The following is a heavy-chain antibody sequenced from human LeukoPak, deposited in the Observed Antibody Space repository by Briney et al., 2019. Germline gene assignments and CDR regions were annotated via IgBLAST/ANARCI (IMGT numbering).Heavy chain of an antibody. Sequence: PGGSLRLSCAASGFTFSNYGMYWVRQAPGQGLEWVAFIRYDGSNKYHADSVKGRFTISRDSSKNTLHLLMNSLRPEDTAVYYCARGLNSIIDYWGQGTLVTVSS. J-gene: IGHJ4*02. V-gene: IGHV3-30*02. CDR2: IRYDGSNK. D-gene: IGHD2/OR15-2a*01. CDR1: GFTFSNYG. CDR3: ARGLNSIIDY.